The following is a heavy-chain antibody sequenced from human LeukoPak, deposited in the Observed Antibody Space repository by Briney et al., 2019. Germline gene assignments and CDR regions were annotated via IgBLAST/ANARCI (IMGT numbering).Heavy chain of an antibody. Sequence: SVKVSCNASGGTFSSYAISWVRQAPGQGLEWMGGIIPIFGTANYAQKFQGRVTITTDESTSTAYMELSSLRSEDTAVYYCARGFLQGGVSVKAFDIWGQGTMVTVSS. J-gene: IGHJ3*02. CDR2: IIPIFGTA. V-gene: IGHV1-69*05. D-gene: IGHD3-10*01. CDR1: GGTFSSYA. CDR3: ARGFLQGGVSVKAFDI.